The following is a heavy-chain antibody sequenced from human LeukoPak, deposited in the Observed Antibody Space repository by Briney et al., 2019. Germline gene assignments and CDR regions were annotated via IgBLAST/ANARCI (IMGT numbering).Heavy chain of an antibody. D-gene: IGHD6-13*01. CDR3: ARVSSSSWYAGYYYYYMDV. CDR2: MNPNSGNT. V-gene: IGHV1-8*01. J-gene: IGHJ6*03. CDR1: GYTFTSYD. Sequence: ASVKVSCKASGYTFTSYDINWVRQATGQGLEWMGWMNPNSGNTGYAQKFQGRVTMTRNTSISTAYMELSSLRSEDTAVYYCARVSSSSWYAGYYYYYMDVWGKGTTVTISS.